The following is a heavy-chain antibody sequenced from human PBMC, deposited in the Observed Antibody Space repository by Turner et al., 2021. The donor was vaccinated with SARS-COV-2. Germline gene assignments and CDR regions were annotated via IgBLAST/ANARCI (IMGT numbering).Heavy chain of an antibody. Sequence: QLHLQESGPGLVKPSDTLYLTCTFPGRSLSSSSYCWGWIRQPPGKGLEWIGSMYYRESTYYNPYPKSRVTRSVDTSKNQFSLKLSSVTAADTAVYYCARSRVAGVDDYWGQGTLVTVSS. D-gene: IGHD2-15*01. J-gene: IGHJ4*02. CDR3: ARSRVAGVDDY. CDR1: GRSLSSSSYC. V-gene: IGHV4-39*01. CDR2: MYYREST.